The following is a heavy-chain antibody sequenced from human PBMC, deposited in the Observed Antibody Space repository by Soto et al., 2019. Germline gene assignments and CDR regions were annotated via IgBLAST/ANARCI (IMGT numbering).Heavy chain of an antibody. D-gene: IGHD5-12*01. CDR3: ARGSYTGYDWDY. V-gene: IGHV3-53*01. Sequence: WGSLRISCATSVFTVSNYYMCWVRQAPGKGLEWVSVIYTGGSTYYTDSGKGRFTISRDISRNTLNLQMDSLRAEDTAVYYCARGSYTGYDWDYWGQGTMVTVSS. J-gene: IGHJ4*02. CDR1: VFTVSNYY. CDR2: IYTGGST.